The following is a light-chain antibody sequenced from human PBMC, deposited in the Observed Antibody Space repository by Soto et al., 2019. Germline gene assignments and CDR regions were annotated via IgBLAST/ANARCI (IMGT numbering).Light chain of an antibody. Sequence: QSVVTQPGSVSGSPGQSITISCTGTSSDVGAYNYVSWFQQHPGKAPTLIISEVSNRPSGVSNRFSGSKSGNAASLTISGLQAEDEADYFCFSFTTDWTHVFGTGTKVTVL. CDR2: EVS. V-gene: IGLV2-14*01. CDR3: FSFTTDWTHV. J-gene: IGLJ1*01. CDR1: SSDVGAYNY.